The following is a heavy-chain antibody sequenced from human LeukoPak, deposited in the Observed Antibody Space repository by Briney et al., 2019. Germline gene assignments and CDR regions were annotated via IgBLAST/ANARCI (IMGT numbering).Heavy chain of an antibody. V-gene: IGHV3-23*01. CDR3: AKDTDQPYYYDFWSGHENPSPR. CDR2: ISGSGGST. D-gene: IGHD3-3*01. Sequence: GGSLRLSCAASGFTFSSYAMSWVRQAPGKGLEWVSAISGSGGSTYYADSVKGRFTISRDNSKNTLYLQMNSLRAEDTAVYYCAKDTDQPYYYDFWSGHENPSPRWGQGTLVTVSS. CDR1: GFTFSSYA. J-gene: IGHJ4*02.